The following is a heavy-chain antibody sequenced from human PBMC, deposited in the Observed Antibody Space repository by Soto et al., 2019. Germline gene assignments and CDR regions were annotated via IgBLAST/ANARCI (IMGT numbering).Heavy chain of an antibody. CDR2: IYPGDSDT. CDR3: ARTAAAGKYYYGVDV. Sequence: GESLKISCKGSGCSFTNYWIGWVRQMPGKGLEWMGIIYPGDSDTRYSPSFQGQVTISADKSISTAYLQWSSLKASDTAIYYCARTAAAGKYYYGVDVWGQGTTVTVSS. J-gene: IGHJ6*02. CDR1: GCSFTNYW. V-gene: IGHV5-51*01. D-gene: IGHD6-13*01.